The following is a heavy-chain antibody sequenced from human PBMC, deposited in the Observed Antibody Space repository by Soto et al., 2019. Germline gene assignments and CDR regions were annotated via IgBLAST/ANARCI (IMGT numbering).Heavy chain of an antibody. V-gene: IGHV4-30-4*01. J-gene: IGHJ5*02. CDR2: IYYSGST. CDR1: GGSISSGDYY. D-gene: IGHD3-22*01. Sequence: SETLSLTCTVSGGSISSGDYYWSWIRQPPGKGLGWIGYIYYSGSTYYNPSLKSRVTISVDTSKNQFSLKLSSVTAADTAVYYCARRLIVVAMFDPWGQGTLVTVSS. CDR3: ARRLIVVAMFDP.